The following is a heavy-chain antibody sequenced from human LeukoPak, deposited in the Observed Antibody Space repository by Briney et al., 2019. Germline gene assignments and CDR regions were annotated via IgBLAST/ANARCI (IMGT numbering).Heavy chain of an antibody. CDR1: GFTVSSNY. CDR2: IYSGGRT. CDR3: ARDLVGTTKIDY. Sequence: GGSLRLSCAASGFTVSSNYVSWVRQAPGKGLEWVSVIYSGGRTYYADSVKGRFSISRDNSKNTLYLQMNSLRAEDTAVYYCARDLVGTTKIDYWGQGTLVTVSS. V-gene: IGHV3-66*01. D-gene: IGHD1-26*01. J-gene: IGHJ4*02.